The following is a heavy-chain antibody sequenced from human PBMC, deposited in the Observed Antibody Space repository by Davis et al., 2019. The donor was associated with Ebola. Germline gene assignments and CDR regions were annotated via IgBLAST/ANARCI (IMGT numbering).Heavy chain of an antibody. CDR3: ARERTSIAARVSWAAKDY. J-gene: IGHJ4*02. D-gene: IGHD6-6*01. CDR2: INAGNGNT. V-gene: IGHV1-3*01. Sequence: AASVKVSCKASRYTFTCYAMHWVRQAPGHRLEWMGWINAGNGNTKYSQKFQGRVTITRDTSASTAYMELSSLRSEDTAVYYCARERTSIAARVSWAAKDYWGQGTLVTVSS. CDR1: RYTFTCYA.